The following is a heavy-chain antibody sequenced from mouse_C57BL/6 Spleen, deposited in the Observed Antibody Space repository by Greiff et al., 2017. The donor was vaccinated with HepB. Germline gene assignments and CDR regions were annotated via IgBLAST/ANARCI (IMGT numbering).Heavy chain of an antibody. Sequence: ESGPGLVKPSQSLSLTCSVTGYSITSGYYWNWIRQFPGNKLEWMGYISYDGSNNYNPSLKNRISITRDTSKNQFFLKLNSVTTEDTATYYCARTAQAGYAMDYWGQGTSVTVSS. CDR1: GYSITSGYY. J-gene: IGHJ4*01. D-gene: IGHD3-2*02. CDR3: ARTAQAGYAMDY. V-gene: IGHV3-6*01. CDR2: ISYDGSN.